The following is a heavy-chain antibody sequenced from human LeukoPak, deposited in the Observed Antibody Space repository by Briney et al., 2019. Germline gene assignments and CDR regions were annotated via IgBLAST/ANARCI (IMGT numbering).Heavy chain of an antibody. CDR2: IIPIFGTA. D-gene: IGHD3-3*01. Sequence: SVKVSCKASGGTFSSYAISWVRQTPGQGLEWMGGIIPIFGTANYAQKFQGRVTITTDESTSTAYMELSSLRSEDTAVYYCARAGDFWSGYYENWFDPWGQGTLVTVSS. CDR1: GGTFSSYA. V-gene: IGHV1-69*05. J-gene: IGHJ5*02. CDR3: ARAGDFWSGYYENWFDP.